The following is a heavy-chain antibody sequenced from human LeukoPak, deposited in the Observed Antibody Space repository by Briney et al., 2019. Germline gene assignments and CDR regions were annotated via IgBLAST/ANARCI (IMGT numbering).Heavy chain of an antibody. D-gene: IGHD3-22*01. V-gene: IGHV3-53*01. Sequence: GGSLRLSCAATGFTVSSNYMSWVRQAPGKGLEWVSVIYSDGSTYYADSVKGRFTISRDNSKNTLYLQMNSLRAEDTAVYYCSPRPAIVTLSLDYWGQGTLVTVSS. CDR2: IYSDGST. CDR3: SPRPAIVTLSLDY. CDR1: GFTVSSNY. J-gene: IGHJ4*02.